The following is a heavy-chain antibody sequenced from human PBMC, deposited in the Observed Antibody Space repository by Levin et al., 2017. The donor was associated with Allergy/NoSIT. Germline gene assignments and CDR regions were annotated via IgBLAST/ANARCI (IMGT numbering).Heavy chain of an antibody. CDR2: IWYDGSNK. J-gene: IGHJ3*02. D-gene: IGHD2-15*01. CDR3: ARDLYGLGVVVAATEGGSDAFDI. V-gene: IGHV3-33*01. Sequence: GGSLRLSCAASGFTFSSYGMHWVRQAPGKGLEWVAVIWYDGSNKYYADSVKGRFTISRDNSKNTLYLQMNSLRAEDTAVYYCARDLYGLGVVVAATEGGSDAFDIWGQGTMVTVSS. CDR1: GFTFSSYG.